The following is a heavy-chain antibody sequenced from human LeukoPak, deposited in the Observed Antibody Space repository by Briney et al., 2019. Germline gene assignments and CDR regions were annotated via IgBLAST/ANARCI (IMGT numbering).Heavy chain of an antibody. J-gene: IGHJ5*02. Sequence: PGGSLRLSCVATGFPLTGNHMSWIRQPPGKGPEWVAYISSGSYSKYYADSVRGRFTISRDNANNSLFLEMSTLRVDDTALYYCARGKRTFDPWGQGTLVIVSS. CDR3: ARGKRTFDP. CDR1: GFPLTGNH. V-gene: IGHV3-11*01. CDR2: ISSGSYSK.